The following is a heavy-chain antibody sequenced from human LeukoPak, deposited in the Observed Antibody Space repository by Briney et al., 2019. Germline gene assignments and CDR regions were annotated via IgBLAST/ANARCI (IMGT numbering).Heavy chain of an antibody. Sequence: ASVKVSCKASGYTFTGYYMHWVRQAPGQGLEWMGWINPNSGGTNYAQKFQGRVTMTRDTSISTAYMELSRLRSDDTAVYYCARDIPVWLDIVVVPAAINYYGMDVWGQGTTITASS. CDR1: GYTFTGYY. CDR3: ARDIPVWLDIVVVPAAINYYGMDV. CDR2: INPNSGGT. J-gene: IGHJ6*02. V-gene: IGHV1-2*02. D-gene: IGHD2-2*03.